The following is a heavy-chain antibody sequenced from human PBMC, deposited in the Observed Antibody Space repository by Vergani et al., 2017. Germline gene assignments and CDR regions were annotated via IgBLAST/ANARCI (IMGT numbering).Heavy chain of an antibody. D-gene: IGHD3-16*02. V-gene: IGHV4-59*01. CDR1: GGSISSYY. J-gene: IGHJ4*02. Sequence: QVQLQESGPGLVKPSETLSLTCTVSGGSISSYYWSWIRQPPGKGLEWIGYIYYSGSTNYNPSLKSRVTISVDTSKNQFSLKLSSVTAADTAVYYCARGSDDYIWGSYPNWGQGTLVTVSS. CDR2: IYYSGST. CDR3: ARGSDDYIWGSYPN.